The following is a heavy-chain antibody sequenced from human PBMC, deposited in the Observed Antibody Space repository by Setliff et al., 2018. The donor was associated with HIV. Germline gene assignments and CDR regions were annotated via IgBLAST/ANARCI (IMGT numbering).Heavy chain of an antibody. D-gene: IGHD5-12*01. J-gene: IGHJ4*02. V-gene: IGHV4-4*02. CDR1: GGSISSDNW. Sequence: SETLSLTCAVSGGSISSDNWWTWVRQAPGKGLEWIGEIYHSEYTNYNPSLKSRVSMSVDKSKNQFSVKLTSVTAADTAVYFCAKSSPSIGYISDHWGQGTLVTVSS. CDR3: AKSSPSIGYISDH. CDR2: IYHSEYT.